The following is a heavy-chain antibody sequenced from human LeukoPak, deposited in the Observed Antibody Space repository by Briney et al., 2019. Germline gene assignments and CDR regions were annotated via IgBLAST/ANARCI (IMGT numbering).Heavy chain of an antibody. V-gene: IGHV4-34*01. CDR3: ARDSIHYDILTGYYSSNWFDP. D-gene: IGHD3-9*01. J-gene: IGHJ5*02. CDR2: IYHSGST. Sequence: KPSETLSLTCAVYGGSFSGYYWSWIRQPPGKGLEWIGYIYHSGSTYYNPSLKSRVTISVDRSKNQFSLKLSSVTAADTAVYYCARDSIHYDILTGYYSSNWFDPWGQGTLVTVSS. CDR1: GGSFSGYY.